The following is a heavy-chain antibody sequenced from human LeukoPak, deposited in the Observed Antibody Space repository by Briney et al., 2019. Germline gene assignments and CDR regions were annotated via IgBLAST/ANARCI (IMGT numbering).Heavy chain of an antibody. CDR2: ISSRGDTI. D-gene: IGHD3-10*01. Sequence: PGRSLRLSCAASGFTFSSYGMHWVRQAPGKGLEWVSYISSRGDTIYYADSVRGRVTISRDNAKKSVSLQMNSLRAEDTAVYYCVRDYFGSGSYYNAYDGMDVWGQGTTVTVSS. V-gene: IGHV3-48*04. CDR1: GFTFSSYG. CDR3: VRDYFGSGSYYNAYDGMDV. J-gene: IGHJ6*02.